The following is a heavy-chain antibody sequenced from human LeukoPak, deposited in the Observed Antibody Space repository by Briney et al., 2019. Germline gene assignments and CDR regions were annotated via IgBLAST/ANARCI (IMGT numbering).Heavy chain of an antibody. V-gene: IGHV4-59*01. CDR2: IYYSGST. Sequence: SETLSLTCTVSGGSISNYYWSWIRQPPGEGLEWIGDIYYSGSTNYNPSLKSRLTMSVDTSKNQFSLKLSSVTAADTAVYYCARDLTRRNWFDPWGQGTLVTVSS. CDR3: ARDLTRRNWFDP. CDR1: GGSISNYY. J-gene: IGHJ5*02.